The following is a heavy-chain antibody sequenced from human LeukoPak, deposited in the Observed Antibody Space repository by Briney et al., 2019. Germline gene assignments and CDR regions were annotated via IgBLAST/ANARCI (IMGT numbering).Heavy chain of an antibody. CDR2: INHSGST. V-gene: IGHV4-34*01. J-gene: IGHJ4*02. Sequence: PSETLSLTCAVYGGSFSGYYWSWIRQPPGKGLEWIGEINHSGSTNYNPSLKSRVTISVDTSKNQFSLNLSSVTAADTAVYYCARYRSWTAPIDYWGQGTLVTVSS. CDR3: ARYRSWTAPIDY. D-gene: IGHD6-6*01. CDR1: GGSFSGYY.